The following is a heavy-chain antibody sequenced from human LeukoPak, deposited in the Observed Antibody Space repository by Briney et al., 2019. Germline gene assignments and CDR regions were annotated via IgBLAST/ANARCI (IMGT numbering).Heavy chain of an antibody. J-gene: IGHJ5*01. CDR1: GGSFSGYY. Sequence: SETLSLTCEVYGGSFSGYYWSWIRQPPGKGLEWIGEINHSGSTNYNPSLKSRVTISLDTPKSQFSLKLNSVTAADTAVYYCARRRGYCSSATRYLWFDSWGQGTLVTVSS. D-gene: IGHD2-2*01. V-gene: IGHV4-34*01. CDR3: ARRRGYCSSATRYLWFDS. CDR2: INHSGST.